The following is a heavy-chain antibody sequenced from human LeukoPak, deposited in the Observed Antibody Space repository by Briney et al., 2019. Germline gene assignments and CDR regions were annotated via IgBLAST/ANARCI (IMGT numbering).Heavy chain of an antibody. CDR1: GYTFTNYA. Sequence: VASVTVSCKASGYTFTNYAITWVRQAPGQGPEWMGWISPYNGDRRDALKFQDRVTMTTDTSTTTAYMELRSLRSDDTAVYYCARDRAYSSSPVTIFNWFDPWGQGTLVTVSS. D-gene: IGHD6-6*01. CDR3: ARDRAYSSSPVTIFNWFDP. J-gene: IGHJ5*02. V-gene: IGHV1-18*01. CDR2: ISPYNGDR.